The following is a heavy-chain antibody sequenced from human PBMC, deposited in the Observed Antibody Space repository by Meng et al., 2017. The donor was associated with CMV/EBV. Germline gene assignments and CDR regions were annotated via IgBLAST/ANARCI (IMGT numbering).Heavy chain of an antibody. CDR2: IQVLGHT. Sequence: QVQMQETGQRLVKASETLSLTCTCPGASLKTHNWNWVRQLAGQVLEWIGLIQVLGHTVYNPSLKRRVTVSLDAYKSQFSLTLNSVTAADTATYYCAGSRPGGGACDYWGQGILVTSPQ. D-gene: IGHD3-16*01. CDR3: AGSRPGGGACDY. CDR1: GASLKTHN. V-gene: IGHV4-4*07. J-gene: IGHJ4*02.